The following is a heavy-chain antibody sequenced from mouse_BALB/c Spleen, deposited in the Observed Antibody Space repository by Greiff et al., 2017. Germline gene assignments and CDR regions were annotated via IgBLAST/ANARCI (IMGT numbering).Heavy chain of an antibody. D-gene: IGHD2-1*01. CDR2: ISCYNGAT. CDR1: GYSFTGYY. V-gene: IGHV1S34*01. CDR3: ARDGNYGAMDY. Sequence: LEKPGASVKISCKASGYSFTGYYMHWVKQSHGKSLEWIGYISCYNGATSYNQKFKGKATFTVDTSSSTAYMQFNSLTSEDSAVYYCARDGNYGAMDYWGQGTSVTVSS. J-gene: IGHJ4*01.